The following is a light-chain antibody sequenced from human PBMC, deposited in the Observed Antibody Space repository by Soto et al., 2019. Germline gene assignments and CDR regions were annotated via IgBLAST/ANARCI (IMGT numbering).Light chain of an antibody. CDR2: EGS. CDR3: QQYDTYSRT. Sequence: DIQMTQSPSALSASVGDRVTITCRASQSVSNWLAWYRQKPGEVPKLMIYEGSNLERGVPSSFSGSGSGTEFTLTIGCLQPDDFAAVYCQQYDTYSRTFGQGTKVDVK. J-gene: IGKJ1*01. CDR1: QSVSNW. V-gene: IGKV1-5*03.